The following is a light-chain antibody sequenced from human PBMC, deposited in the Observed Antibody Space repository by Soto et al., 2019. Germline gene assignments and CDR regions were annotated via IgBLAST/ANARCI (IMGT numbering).Light chain of an antibody. Sequence: IVLPQSPATLSLSPGERVTLYSGASQSVSTNYVAGYHQKPGLAPRLLIYDASRRATGISDRFSGSESGPVFTLAVSRLEAEEFGVYYCQQYGSSPSVGGGTKVEIK. CDR2: DAS. V-gene: IGKV3D-20*01. CDR1: QSVSTNY. J-gene: IGKJ4*01. CDR3: QQYGSSPS.